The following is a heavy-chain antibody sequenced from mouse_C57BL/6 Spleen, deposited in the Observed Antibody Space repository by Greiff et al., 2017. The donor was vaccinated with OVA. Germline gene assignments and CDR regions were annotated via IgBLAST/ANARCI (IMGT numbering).Heavy chain of an antibody. Sequence: QVQLQQPGAELVRPGSSVKLSCKASGYTFTSYWMHWVKQRPIQGLEWIGNIDPSDSETHYNQKFKDKATLTVDKSSSTAYMQLSSLTSEDSAVYYCARDSSGYVYYFDYWGQGTTLTVSS. D-gene: IGHD3-2*01. J-gene: IGHJ2*01. CDR3: ARDSSGYVYYFDY. V-gene: IGHV1-52*01. CDR2: IDPSDSET. CDR1: GYTFTSYW.